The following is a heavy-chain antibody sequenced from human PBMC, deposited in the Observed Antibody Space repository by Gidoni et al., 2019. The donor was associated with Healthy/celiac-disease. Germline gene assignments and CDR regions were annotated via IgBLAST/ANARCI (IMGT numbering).Heavy chain of an antibody. CDR3: AAEWGGSNWDYGMDV. D-gene: IGHD6-13*01. V-gene: IGHV3-23*01. CDR1: GFTFSSYA. Sequence: EVQLLESGGGLVQPGGSLRLSCAAPGFTFSSYAMSWVRQAPGKGLEWFSAISGSGGSTYYADSVKGRFTISRDNSKNTLYLQMNSLRAEDTAVYYCAAEWGGSNWDYGMDVWGQGTTVTVSS. CDR2: ISGSGGST. J-gene: IGHJ6*02.